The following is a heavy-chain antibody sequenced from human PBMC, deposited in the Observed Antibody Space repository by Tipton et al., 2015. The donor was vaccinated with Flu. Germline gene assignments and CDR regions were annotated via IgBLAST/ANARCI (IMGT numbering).Heavy chain of an antibody. Sequence: TLSLTCTVSGGSISSYYWSWIRQTPGKGLEWIGYIYHSGSTNYNPSLKSRVTISVDTSKNQFSLRLSSVTAADTAVYYCAKIGYCTSTTCYYNWFDPWGQGTLVTVSS. V-gene: IGHV4-59*01. CDR3: AKIGYCTSTTCYYNWFDP. D-gene: IGHD2-2*03. CDR2: IYHSGST. CDR1: GGSISSYY. J-gene: IGHJ5*02.